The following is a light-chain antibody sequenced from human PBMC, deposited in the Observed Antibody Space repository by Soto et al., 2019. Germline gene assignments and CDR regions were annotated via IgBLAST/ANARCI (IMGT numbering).Light chain of an antibody. CDR3: QSYDSSIVWV. Sequence: QPVLTQPPSVSGAPGQRVTISCTGSSSNIGAGYDVHWYQQLPGTAPKLLIYGNSNRPSGVPDRFSGSKSGTSASLAITGLQAEDEADYYCQSYDSSIVWVFGGGTKLTVL. CDR1: SSNIGAGYD. J-gene: IGLJ3*02. CDR2: GNS. V-gene: IGLV1-40*01.